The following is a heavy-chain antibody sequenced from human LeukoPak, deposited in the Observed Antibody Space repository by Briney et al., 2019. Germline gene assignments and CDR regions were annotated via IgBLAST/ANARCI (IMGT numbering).Heavy chain of an antibody. V-gene: IGHV4-39*02. CDR3: TRRREGIAYRDY. D-gene: IGHD1-26*01. CDR1: GGSISISVFY. Sequence: SETLSLTCTVSGGSISISVFYCGWIRQPPGKGLEWIANVYYSGSTYYNPSLKSRVTISVDTSNNHFSLKLSSVTAADTAVYYYTRRREGIAYRDYRGQGALVTVSS. J-gene: IGHJ4*02. CDR2: VYYSGST.